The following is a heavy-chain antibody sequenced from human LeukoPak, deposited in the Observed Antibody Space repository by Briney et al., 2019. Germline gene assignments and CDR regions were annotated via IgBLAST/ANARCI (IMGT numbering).Heavy chain of an antibody. D-gene: IGHD5-24*01. CDR1: GYTFTTYY. V-gene: IGHV1-46*01. CDR3: ARDWIRDGYNYYFDY. J-gene: IGHJ4*02. Sequence: ASVKASCKASGYTFTTYYMHWVRQAPGQGLEWMGVINPSGGGTSYAQKFQGRVTMTRDTSTSTVYMELNSLRSEDTAVYYCARDWIRDGYNYYFDYWGQGTLVTVSS. CDR2: INPSGGGT.